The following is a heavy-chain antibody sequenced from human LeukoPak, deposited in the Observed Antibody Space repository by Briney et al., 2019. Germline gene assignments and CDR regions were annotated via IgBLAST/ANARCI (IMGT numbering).Heavy chain of an antibody. V-gene: IGHV1-2*02. Sequence: PGASVKVSCKASGYTFTGYYMHWVRQAPGQGLEWMGWINPNSGGTNYAQKFQGRVTMTRDTSISTAYMELSRLRSDDTAVYYCARDLVEQQLVPGDYWGQGTLVTASS. CDR1: GYTFTGYY. CDR2: INPNSGGT. CDR3: ARDLVEQQLVPGDY. J-gene: IGHJ4*02. D-gene: IGHD6-13*01.